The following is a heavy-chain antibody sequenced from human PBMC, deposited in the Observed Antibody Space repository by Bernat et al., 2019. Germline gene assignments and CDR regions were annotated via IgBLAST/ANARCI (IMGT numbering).Heavy chain of an antibody. CDR3: TGGEDGDYPTYYFDY. Sequence: EVQLVESGGGLVQPGRSLRLSCTASGFTFGDYAMSWVRQAPGKGLEWVGFIRSKAYGGTTEYAASVKGRFTISRDDSKSIAYLQMNSLKTEDTAVYYRTGGEDGDYPTYYFDYWGQGTLVTVSS. CDR1: GFTFGDYA. CDR2: IRSKAYGGTT. D-gene: IGHD4-17*01. V-gene: IGHV3-49*04. J-gene: IGHJ4*02.